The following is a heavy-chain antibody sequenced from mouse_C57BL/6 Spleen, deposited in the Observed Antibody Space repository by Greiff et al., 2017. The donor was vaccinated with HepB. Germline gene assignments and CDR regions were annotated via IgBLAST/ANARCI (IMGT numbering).Heavy chain of an antibody. CDR2: IDPANGNT. J-gene: IGHJ4*01. Sequence: EVQRVESVAELVRPGASVKLSCTASGFNIKNTYMHWVKQRPEQGLEWIGRIDPANGNTKYAPKFQGKATITADTSSNTAYLQLSSLTSEDTAIYYCASDYGSSYGYAMDYWGQGTSVTVSS. V-gene: IGHV14-3*01. D-gene: IGHD1-1*01. CDR3: ASDYGSSYGYAMDY. CDR1: GFNIKNTY.